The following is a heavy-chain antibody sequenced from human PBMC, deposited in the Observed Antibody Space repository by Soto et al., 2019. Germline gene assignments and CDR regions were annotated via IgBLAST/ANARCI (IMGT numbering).Heavy chain of an antibody. CDR2: IIPILGIA. CDR3: ASQDSSSWYRSNWFDP. CDR1: GGTFSSYT. V-gene: IGHV1-69*02. Sequence: SVKVSCKASGGTFSSYTISWVRQAPGQGLEWMGRIIPILGIANYAQKFQGRVTITADKSTSTAYMELSSLRSEDTAVYYCASQDSSSWYRSNWFDPWGQGTLVTVSS. J-gene: IGHJ5*02. D-gene: IGHD6-13*01.